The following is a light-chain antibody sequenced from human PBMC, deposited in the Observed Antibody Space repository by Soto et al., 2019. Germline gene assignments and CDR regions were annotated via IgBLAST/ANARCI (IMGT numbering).Light chain of an antibody. CDR1: TIGCIS. CDR2: DDT. CDR3: QVWDSGVGRYV. V-gene: IGLV3-21*02. J-gene: IGLJ1*01. Sequence: SHELLQPPSVSVAPGQTARITCGGATIGCISVHWYQQKPGQAPVLVVHDDTDRPSGSPERFSGTNFGNTATLLTSWVEAGDEADYYCQVWDSGVGRYVFGTGTKVTVL.